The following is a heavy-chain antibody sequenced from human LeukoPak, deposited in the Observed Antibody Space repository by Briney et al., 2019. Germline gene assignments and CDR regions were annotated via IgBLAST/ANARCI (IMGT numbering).Heavy chain of an antibody. CDR3: ARRGGSYPYYFDY. V-gene: IGHV5-51*01. J-gene: IGHJ4*02. CDR1: GYTFTNYW. D-gene: IGHD1-26*01. Sequence: GESLKISCKGSGYTFTNYWIGWVGQMPGKGLEWMGIIYPGDSDTKYSPSFQGQVTISADKSISTAYLQWSSLKASDTAMYYCARRGGSYPYYFDYWGQGTLVTVSS. CDR2: IYPGDSDT.